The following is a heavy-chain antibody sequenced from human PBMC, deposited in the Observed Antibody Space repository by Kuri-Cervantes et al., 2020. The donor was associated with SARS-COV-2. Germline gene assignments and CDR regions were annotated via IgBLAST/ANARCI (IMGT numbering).Heavy chain of an antibody. V-gene: IGHV4-34*01. Sequence: SETLSLTCAVYGGSFSGYYWSWIRQPPGKGLEWIGEINHSGSTNYNPSLKSRVTISVDTSKNQFSLKLSSVTAADTAVYYCARKYCSGGSRYFPRGYYFDYWGQGTLVTVSS. CDR3: ARKYCSGGSRYFPRGYYFDY. D-gene: IGHD2-15*01. CDR1: GGSFSGYY. CDR2: INHSGST. J-gene: IGHJ4*02.